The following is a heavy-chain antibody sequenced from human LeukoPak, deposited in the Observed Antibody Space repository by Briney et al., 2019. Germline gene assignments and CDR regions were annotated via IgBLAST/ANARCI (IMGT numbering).Heavy chain of an antibody. D-gene: IGHD5-18*01. J-gene: IGHJ4*02. V-gene: IGHV3-7*01. CDR3: ARDLRTGYTYGYPLDY. CDR2: INQDGSLK. Sequence: PGGSLRLSCAASGFTFSSYWMTWVRQAPGKGLEWVANINQDGSLKYYVDSVKGRLTFSRDNAKNSLYLQMTSLRAEDTAFYYCARDLRTGYTYGYPLDYWGQGTLVTVSS. CDR1: GFTFSSYW.